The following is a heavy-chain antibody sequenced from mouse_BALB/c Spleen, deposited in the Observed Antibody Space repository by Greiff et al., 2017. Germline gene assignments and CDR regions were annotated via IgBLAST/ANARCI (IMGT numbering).Heavy chain of an antibody. CDR3: ARGEDGYFDV. V-gene: IGHV5-6-5*01. J-gene: IGHJ1*01. CDR2: ISSGGST. Sequence: EVKLVESGGGLVKPGGSLKLSCAASGFTFSSYAMSWVRQTPEKRLEWVASISSGGSTYYPDSVKGRFTISRDNARNILYLQMSSLRSEDTAMYYCARGEDGYFDVWGEGTTVTVSS. D-gene: IGHD2-3*01. CDR1: GFTFSSYA.